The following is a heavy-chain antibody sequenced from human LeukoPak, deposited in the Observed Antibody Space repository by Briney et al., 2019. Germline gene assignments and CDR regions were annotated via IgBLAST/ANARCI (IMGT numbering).Heavy chain of an antibody. CDR1: GYTFTGYF. J-gene: IGHJ4*02. CDR2: VNPNNGDT. D-gene: IGHD5-18*01. V-gene: IGHV1-2*02. Sequence: ASVKVSCKASGYTFTGYFIHWVRQAPGQGLEWMGWVNPNNGDTNYAQKFQGRVTMTRDTSISTAFMDLSRLRSDDTAVYYCAYYSYAAAFDYWAREPWSPSPQ. CDR3: AYYSYAAAFDY.